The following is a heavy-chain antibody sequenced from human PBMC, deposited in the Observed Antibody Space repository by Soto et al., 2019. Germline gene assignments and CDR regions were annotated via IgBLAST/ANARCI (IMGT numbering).Heavy chain of an antibody. J-gene: IGHJ5*02. CDR2: IYWDDDK. Sequence: QITLKESGPTLVKPTQTLTLTCTFSGFSLSTSGVGVGWIRQPPGKALEWLALIYWDDDKRYSPSLKSRLTITKDPSKNQVVLTMTNMDPVDTATYYCAHLLYSSGSTVPHNWFDPWGQGTLVTVSS. CDR1: GFSLSTSGVG. V-gene: IGHV2-5*02. CDR3: AHLLYSSGSTVPHNWFDP. D-gene: IGHD6-19*01.